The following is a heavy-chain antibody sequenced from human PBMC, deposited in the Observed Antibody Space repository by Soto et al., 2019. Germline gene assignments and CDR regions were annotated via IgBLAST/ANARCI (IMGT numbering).Heavy chain of an antibody. CDR1: GFTFSSYV. V-gene: IGHV3-30*18. D-gene: IGHD3-16*01. CDR2: ISYDGRTK. Sequence: QVQLVESGGGVVQPGSSLRLSCAASGFTFSSYVMHWVRQAPGKGLEWVAVISYDGRTKYYADSVKGRFTISRDNSKNTLYVQMNSLRAEDTAVYYCAKDLRLIALTSFVSGGQGPLVTVS. CDR3: AKDLRLIALTSFVS. J-gene: IGHJ4*02.